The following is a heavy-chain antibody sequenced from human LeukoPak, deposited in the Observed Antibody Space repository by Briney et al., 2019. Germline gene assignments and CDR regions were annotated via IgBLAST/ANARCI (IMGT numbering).Heavy chain of an antibody. V-gene: IGHV3-30*03. CDR2: TSSDLNVK. Sequence: PGGSLRLSCAASGFTFSNAYMNWVRQAPGKGLEWVAVTSSDLNVKLYADSVKGRFTISRDNSRSTLYLQMNSLRPEDTAIYYCAREGYYGSGSPPSLYFDYWGQGTLVTVSS. CDR1: GFTFSNAY. J-gene: IGHJ4*02. D-gene: IGHD3-10*01. CDR3: AREGYYGSGSPPSLYFDY.